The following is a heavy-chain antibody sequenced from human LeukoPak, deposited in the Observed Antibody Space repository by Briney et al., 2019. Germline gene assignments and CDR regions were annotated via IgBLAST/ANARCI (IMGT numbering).Heavy chain of an antibody. J-gene: IGHJ4*02. CDR2: ISGDGGST. V-gene: IGHV3-43*02. Sequence: GGSLRLSCAASGFPFDDYAMHWVRQAPGKGLEWVSLISGDGGSTYYADSVKGRFTISRDNSKNSLYLQMNSLRTEDTALYYCAKDLTNNYYDKIGRFDYWGQGTLSPSPQ. D-gene: IGHD3-22*01. CDR1: GFPFDDYA. CDR3: AKDLTNNYYDKIGRFDY.